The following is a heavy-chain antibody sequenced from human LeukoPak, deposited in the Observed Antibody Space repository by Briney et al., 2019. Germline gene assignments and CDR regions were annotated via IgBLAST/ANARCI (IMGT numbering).Heavy chain of an antibody. CDR2: IRSSSSTI. J-gene: IGHJ4*02. V-gene: IGHV3-21*01. CDR1: GFTFSSYS. D-gene: IGHD5-24*01. CDR3: ARDRGDGYNYPNSFDY. Sequence: GGSLRLSCAASGFTFSSYSMNWVRQAPGKGLEWFSSIRSSSSTIYYADSVKGRFTISRDNAKNSLYLHMNSLRAEDTAVYYCARDRGDGYNYPNSFDYWGQGTLVTVSS.